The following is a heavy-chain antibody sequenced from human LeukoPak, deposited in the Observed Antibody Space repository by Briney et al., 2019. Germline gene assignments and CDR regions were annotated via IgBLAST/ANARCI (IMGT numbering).Heavy chain of an antibody. J-gene: IGHJ4*02. Sequence: GVLRLSCAASGCTFDDYGMSWVRQAPGKGLEWVSGINWNGGSTGYADSVKGRFTISRDNAKNSLYLQMNSLRAEDTALYHCARVEAYSSSWYLPNWGQGTLVTVSS. CDR3: ARVEAYSSSWYLPN. V-gene: IGHV3-20*01. CDR1: GCTFDDYG. D-gene: IGHD6-13*01. CDR2: INWNGGST.